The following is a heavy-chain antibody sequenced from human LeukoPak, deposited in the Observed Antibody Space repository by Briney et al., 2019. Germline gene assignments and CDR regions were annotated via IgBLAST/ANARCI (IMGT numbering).Heavy chain of an antibody. CDR2: INPSGGST. CDR1: GYTFTSYY. D-gene: IGHD2-15*01. J-gene: IGHJ6*03. V-gene: IGHV1-46*01. Sequence: ASVKVSCKASGYTFTSYYMHWVRQAPGQGLEWMGIINPSGGSTSYAQTFQGRVTMTRDMSTSTVYMELSSLRSEDTAVYYCARAWSRYCSGGSCYHAASYYYYMDVWGKGTTVTVSS. CDR3: ARAWSRYCSGGSCYHAASYYYYMDV.